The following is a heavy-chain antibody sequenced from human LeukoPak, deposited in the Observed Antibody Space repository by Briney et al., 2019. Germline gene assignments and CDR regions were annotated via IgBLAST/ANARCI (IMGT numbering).Heavy chain of an antibody. J-gene: IGHJ4*02. CDR3: ARDVNWETY. D-gene: IGHD1-1*01. V-gene: IGHV3-21*01. CDR1: AFSVSSYS. Sequence: GRSLRPSCAASAFSVSSYSMNSVRQAPGKWLEWVSSISSSSSYIYYADAEKGRFTISRDNAKNSLYLQMNSLRGEDTAVYYCARDVNWETYWGQGTLVTVSS. CDR2: ISSSSSYI.